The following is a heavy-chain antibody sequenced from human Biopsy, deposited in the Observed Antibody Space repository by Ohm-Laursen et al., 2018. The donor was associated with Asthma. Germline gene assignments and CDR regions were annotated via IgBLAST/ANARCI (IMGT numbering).Heavy chain of an antibody. V-gene: IGHV3-30*18. CDR2: ISYDGSNK. D-gene: IGHD3-3*01. CDR1: GFAFSSYG. Sequence: SLRLSCAASGFAFSSYGMHWVRQAPGKGLEWVAVISYDGSNKYYADSVKGRFTISRDNSKNTLYLQMNSLRAEDTAVYYCAKERYYDFWSGYPIWGQGTMVTVSS. J-gene: IGHJ3*02. CDR3: AKERYYDFWSGYPI.